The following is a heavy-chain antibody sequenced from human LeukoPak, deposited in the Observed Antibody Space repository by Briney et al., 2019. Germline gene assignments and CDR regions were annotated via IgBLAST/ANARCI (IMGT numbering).Heavy chain of an antibody. V-gene: IGHV3-33*08. CDR1: GFTVSSNY. J-gene: IGHJ6*02. CDR2: IWYDGSNK. D-gene: IGHD3-3*01. CDR3: ARDRGYDFWSGYYSYYYYGMDV. Sequence: GGSLRLSCAASGFTVSSNYMSWVRQAPGKGLEWVAVIWYDGSNKYYADSVKGRFTISRDNSKNTLYLQMNSLRAEDTAVYYCARDRGYDFWSGYYSYYYYGMDVWGQGTTVTVSS.